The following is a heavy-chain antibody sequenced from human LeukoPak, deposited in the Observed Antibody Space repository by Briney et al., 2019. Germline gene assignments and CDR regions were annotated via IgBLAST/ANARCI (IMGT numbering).Heavy chain of an antibody. J-gene: IGHJ5*02. Sequence: PSQTLSLTCTVSGCSISSGDYYWSWIRQPPGKGLEWIGYIYYSGSTYYNPSLKSRVTISVDTSKNQFSLKLSSVTAADTAVYYCARNAASNWFDPWGQGTLVTVSS. CDR3: ARNAASNWFDP. CDR2: IYYSGST. D-gene: IGHD6-25*01. V-gene: IGHV4-30-4*01. CDR1: GCSISSGDYY.